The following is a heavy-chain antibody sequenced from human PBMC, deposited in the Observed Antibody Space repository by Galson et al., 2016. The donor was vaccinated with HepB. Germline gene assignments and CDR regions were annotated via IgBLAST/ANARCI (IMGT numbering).Heavy chain of an antibody. V-gene: IGHV6-1*01. CDR1: GDSVSSNSAA. CDR2: TYYRSKWYN. J-gene: IGHJ6*02. CDR3: ARERLRYFDWLRNRYYYYGMDV. Sequence: CAISGDSVSSNSAAWNWIRQSPSRGLEWLGRTYYRSKWYNDYAVSVESRITINPDTSKNQVPLQLNSVTPADTAVYYCARERLRYFDWLRNRYYYYGMDVWGQGTTVTVSS. D-gene: IGHD3-9*01.